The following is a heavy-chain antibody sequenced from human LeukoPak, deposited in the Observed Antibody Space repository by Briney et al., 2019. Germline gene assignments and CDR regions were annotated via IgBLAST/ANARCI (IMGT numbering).Heavy chain of an antibody. CDR1: GVSVSSGSYY. V-gene: IGHV4-61*01. J-gene: IGHJ3*02. D-gene: IGHD3-22*01. CDR3: ARGKDSSGYPGAFDI. Sequence: SETLSLTCTVSGVSVSSGSYYWSWIRQPPGKGLEWIGYIYYSGSTNYNPSLKSRVTISVDTSKNQFSLKLSSVTAADTAVYYCARGKDSSGYPGAFDIWGQGTMVTVSS. CDR2: IYYSGST.